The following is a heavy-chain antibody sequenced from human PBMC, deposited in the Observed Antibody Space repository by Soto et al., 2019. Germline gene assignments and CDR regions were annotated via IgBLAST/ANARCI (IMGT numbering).Heavy chain of an antibody. CDR3: AQVWTERGCCGSTRCIYYFDY. J-gene: IGHJ4*02. V-gene: IGHV3-23*01. CDR1: GITFRSHD. D-gene: IGHD2-2*01. Sequence: EVQLLESGGGLVQPGGSLRLSCAASGITFRSHDMSWVRQAPGRGLEWVSTISDSGSTYYTDTVKGRFTISRDNSKNNLYLQMKCLRVEDTGVYYSAQVWTERGCCGSTRCIYYFDYWGQGTLVTVSS. CDR2: ISDSGST.